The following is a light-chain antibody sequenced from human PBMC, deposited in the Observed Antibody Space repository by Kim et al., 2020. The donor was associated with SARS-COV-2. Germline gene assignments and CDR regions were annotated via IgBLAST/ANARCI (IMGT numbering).Light chain of an antibody. J-gene: IGLJ2*01. CDR1: NIGSKS. CDR3: QVWDSSSDHVV. V-gene: IGLV3-21*04. CDR2: YDS. Sequence: SYELTQPPSVSVAPGKTARITCGGNNIGSKSVHWYQQKPGQAPVLVIYYDSDRPSGIPERFSGSNSGNTATLTISRVEVGDEADYYCQVWDSSSDHVVFGGGTKLTV.